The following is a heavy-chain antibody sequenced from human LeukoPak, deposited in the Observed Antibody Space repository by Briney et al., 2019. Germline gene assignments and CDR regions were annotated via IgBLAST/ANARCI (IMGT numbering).Heavy chain of an antibody. Sequence: GGSLRLSCAASGFTFSSYWMHWVRQAPGKGLVWVSRINGDGSSTSYADSVKGRFTISRDNAKNTLYLQMNSLRAEDTAVYYCANHLACGSTSCPPFDDWGQGTLVTVSS. CDR2: INGDGSST. V-gene: IGHV3-74*01. CDR1: GFTFSSYW. CDR3: ANHLACGSTSCPPFDD. D-gene: IGHD2-2*01. J-gene: IGHJ4*02.